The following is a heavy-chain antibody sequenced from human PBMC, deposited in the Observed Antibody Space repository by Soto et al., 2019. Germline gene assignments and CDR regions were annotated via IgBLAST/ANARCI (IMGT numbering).Heavy chain of an antibody. V-gene: IGHV4-4*02. CDR1: GGSISSTNW. D-gene: IGHD3-10*01. CDR2: IYHNGSP. J-gene: IGHJ6*02. CDR3: GRWLGTSYGMDV. Sequence: PSETLSLTCAASGGSISSTNWWSWVRQSPGKGLEWIGEIYHNGSPDYNPSLKSRVTISVGKSKNHVFLKLTSVTAADTAMYFCGRWLGTSYGMDVWGQGTAVTVSS.